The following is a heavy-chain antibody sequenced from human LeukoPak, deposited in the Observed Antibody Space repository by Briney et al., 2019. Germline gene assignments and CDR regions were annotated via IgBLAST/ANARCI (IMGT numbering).Heavy chain of an antibody. V-gene: IGHV4-30-4*01. D-gene: IGHD3-16*02. CDR3: ARARIMITFGGVIGFDY. J-gene: IGHJ4*02. CDR1: GGSISSGDYY. CDR2: IYYSGST. Sequence: PSETLSLTCTVSGGSISSGDYYWSWIRQPPGKGLEWIGYIYYSGSTYYNPSLKSRVTISVDTSKNQFSLKLSSVTAADTAVYYCARARIMITFGGVIGFDYWGQGTLVTVSS.